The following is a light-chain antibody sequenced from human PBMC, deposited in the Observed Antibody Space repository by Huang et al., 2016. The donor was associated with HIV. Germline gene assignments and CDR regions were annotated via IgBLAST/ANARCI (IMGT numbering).Light chain of an antibody. V-gene: IGKV4-1*01. CDR1: QSIFFYSNSRNC. CDR3: QQYYSTPLS. Sequence: DIVMTQSPDSLFVSLGERATITCRSSQSIFFYSNSRNCVAWYQQKPGQPPKLLISSASDREFGVPDLFSGSGSETDFTLTISNLQAEDAATYYCQQYYSTPLSFARGTKVEI. CDR2: SAS. J-gene: IGKJ4*01.